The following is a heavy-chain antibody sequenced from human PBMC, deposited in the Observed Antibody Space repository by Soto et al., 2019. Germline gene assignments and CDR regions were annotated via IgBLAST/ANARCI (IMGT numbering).Heavy chain of an antibody. CDR2: ISYDGSKK. D-gene: IGHD3-22*01. CDR3: ARDRHASSGYSYCFDY. CDR1: GFTFSSYA. J-gene: IGHJ4*02. Sequence: QVQLVESGGGVVQPGRSLRLSCAASGFTFSSYAMHWVRQAPGKGLEWVAVISYDGSKKYYPDSVKGRFTISRYNSKNSLYLQMNSRSAEDTAVYYCARDRHASSGYSYCFDYWGQGTLVTVSS. V-gene: IGHV3-30-3*01.